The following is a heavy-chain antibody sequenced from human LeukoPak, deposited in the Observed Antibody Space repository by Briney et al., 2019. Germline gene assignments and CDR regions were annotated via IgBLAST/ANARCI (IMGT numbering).Heavy chain of an antibody. D-gene: IGHD3-3*01. Sequence: GASVKVSCKASGYTFTGYYMHWVRQAPGQGLEWMGWINPNSGGTNYAQKFQGRVTMTRDTSISTAYMELSRLRSDDTAVYYCARDYDFWSGYSNWFDPWGQGTLVTVSS. CDR1: GYTFTGYY. V-gene: IGHV1-2*02. J-gene: IGHJ5*02. CDR2: INPNSGGT. CDR3: ARDYDFWSGYSNWFDP.